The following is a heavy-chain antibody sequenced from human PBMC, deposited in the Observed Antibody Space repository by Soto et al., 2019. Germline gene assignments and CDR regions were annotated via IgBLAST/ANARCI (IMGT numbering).Heavy chain of an antibody. Sequence: QVQLVQSGAEVKKPGASVKVSCKASGYTFTSYAMHWVRQAPGQKLEWMGWINAGNGNTKYSPKFQGRVTITRDTSASTAYMELSSLRSEDTAVYYCARDLGAYDSSGYYYGQFDPWGQGTLVTVSS. D-gene: IGHD3-22*01. CDR1: GYTFTSYA. V-gene: IGHV1-3*01. CDR3: ARDLGAYDSSGYYYGQFDP. J-gene: IGHJ5*02. CDR2: INAGNGNT.